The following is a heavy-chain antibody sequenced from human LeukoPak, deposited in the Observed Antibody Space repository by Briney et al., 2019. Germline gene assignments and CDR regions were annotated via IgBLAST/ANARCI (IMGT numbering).Heavy chain of an antibody. Sequence: GGSLRLSCEASGFIFSSLWMHWVRQAPGKGLVWVSYINGDGSTTSYADSVKGRFTISRDNAKNTLYLQVNSLRAEDTAVYYCAREDGDYENYYYYGMDVWGQGTTVTVSS. V-gene: IGHV3-74*01. D-gene: IGHD4-17*01. CDR2: INGDGSTT. CDR1: GFIFSSLW. J-gene: IGHJ6*02. CDR3: AREDGDYENYYYYGMDV.